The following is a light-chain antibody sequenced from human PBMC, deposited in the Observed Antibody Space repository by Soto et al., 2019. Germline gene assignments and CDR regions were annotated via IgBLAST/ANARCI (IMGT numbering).Light chain of an antibody. CDR1: NSDVGRYDL. Sequence: QSALTQPASVSGSPGQSITISCTGTNSDVGRYDLVSWYQQHPGKAPKLIIYEGSKRPSGVSNRFSGSKSGNTASLTISGLQAGDEANYHCCSYAGSSTFVVFGGGTKVTVL. V-gene: IGLV2-23*03. CDR3: CSYAGSSTFVV. J-gene: IGLJ3*02. CDR2: EGS.